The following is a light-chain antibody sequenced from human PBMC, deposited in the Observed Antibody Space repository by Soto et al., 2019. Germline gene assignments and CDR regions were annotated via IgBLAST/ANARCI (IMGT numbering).Light chain of an antibody. CDR1: QSVSSY. V-gene: IGKV3-11*01. Sequence: EIVLTQSPATLSFSPGERATLSCRASQSVSSYLAWYQQKPGQPPRLLIYDASNRATGIPARFSGSGSGTDFTLTISSLEPEDFAVYYCQQRSNWPRTFGQGTKVDIK. J-gene: IGKJ1*01. CDR3: QQRSNWPRT. CDR2: DAS.